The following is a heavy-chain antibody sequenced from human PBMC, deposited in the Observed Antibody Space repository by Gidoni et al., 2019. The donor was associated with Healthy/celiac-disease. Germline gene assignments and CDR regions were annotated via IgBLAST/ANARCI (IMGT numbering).Heavy chain of an antibody. Sequence: IGRIYTSGSTNYNPSLKSRVTMSVDTSKNQFSLKLSSVTAADTAVYYCARGHCTNGVCYKNWFDPWGQGTLVTVPS. CDR3: ARGHCTNGVCYKNWFDP. V-gene: IGHV4-4*07. D-gene: IGHD2-8*01. CDR2: IYTSGST. J-gene: IGHJ5*02.